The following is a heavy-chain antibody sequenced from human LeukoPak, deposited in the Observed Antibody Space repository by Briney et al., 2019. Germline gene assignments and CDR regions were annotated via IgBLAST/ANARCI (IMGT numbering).Heavy chain of an antibody. V-gene: IGHV3-7*01. J-gene: IGHJ4*02. D-gene: IGHD3-16*01. Sequence: TGGSLRLSCAASGFTFSSYWMSWVRQAPGKGLEWVANVKQDGSEKYYVDSVEGRFTISRDNAKNSLYLQMNSLRAEDTAVYYCARGGVVLRARFYWGQGTLVTVSS. CDR3: ARGGVVLRARFY. CDR1: GFTFSSYW. CDR2: VKQDGSEK.